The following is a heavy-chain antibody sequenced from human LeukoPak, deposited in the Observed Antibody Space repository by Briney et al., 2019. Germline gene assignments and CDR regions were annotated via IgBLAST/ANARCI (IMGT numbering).Heavy chain of an antibody. CDR3: ARDDVTTNGGVIADSRLFDI. J-gene: IGHJ3*02. D-gene: IGHD2-8*02. Sequence: GGSLRLSCAASGFSFSSYWMIWVRQAPGKGLEWVANIKQDGSEKYYVDSVKGRFTISRDNAKNSVYLQMNSLRGEDTAVYYCARDDVTTNGGVIADSRLFDIWGQGTMVTVSS. CDR1: GFSFSSYW. CDR2: IKQDGSEK. V-gene: IGHV3-7*01.